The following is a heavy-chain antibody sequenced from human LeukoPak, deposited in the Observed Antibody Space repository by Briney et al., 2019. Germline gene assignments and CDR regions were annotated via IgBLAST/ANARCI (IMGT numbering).Heavy chain of an antibody. CDR1: GGSISSGDYS. V-gene: IGHV4-30-2*01. CDR3: ARALYRDYVYFDY. J-gene: IGHJ4*02. D-gene: IGHD4-17*01. Sequence: SETLSLTCAVSGGSISSGDYSWSWIRQPPGKGLEWIGYIYHSGSTYYNPSLKSRVTISLDGSKNQFSLKLNSLTAADTAIYYCARALYRDYVYFDYWGQGAPDTVSS. CDR2: IYHSGST.